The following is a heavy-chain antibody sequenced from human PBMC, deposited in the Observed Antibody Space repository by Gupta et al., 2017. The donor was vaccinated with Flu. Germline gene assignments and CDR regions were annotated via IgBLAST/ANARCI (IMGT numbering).Heavy chain of an antibody. D-gene: IGHD5-18*01. CDR3: AKDHTRGYSYGFDY. V-gene: IGHV3-9*01. Sequence: EVQLVESGGGLVQPGRSLRLSCAASGFTFDDYAMHWFRQAPGKGLEWVSGISWNSGSIGYADSVKGRFTISRDNAKNSLYLQMNSLRAEDTALYYCAKDHTRGYSYGFDYWGQGTLVTVSS. CDR2: ISWNSGSI. CDR1: GFTFDDYA. J-gene: IGHJ4*02.